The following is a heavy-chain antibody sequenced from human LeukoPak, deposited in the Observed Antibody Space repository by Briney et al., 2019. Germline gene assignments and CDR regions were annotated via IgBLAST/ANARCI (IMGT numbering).Heavy chain of an antibody. Sequence: SETLSLTCTVSGGSVSSGSYYWSWIRQPPGKGLEWIGYIYYSGSTNYNPSLKSRVTISVDTSKNQFSLKLSSVTAADTAVYYCARDSSAARLGYYGMDVWGQGTTVTVSS. J-gene: IGHJ6*02. V-gene: IGHV4-61*01. CDR1: GGSVSSGSYY. CDR2: IYYSGST. D-gene: IGHD6-6*01. CDR3: ARDSSAARLGYYGMDV.